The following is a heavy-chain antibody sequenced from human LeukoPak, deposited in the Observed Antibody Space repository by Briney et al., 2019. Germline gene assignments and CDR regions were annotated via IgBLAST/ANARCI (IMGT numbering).Heavy chain of an antibody. CDR3: AREWGYYDSSGYYGY. D-gene: IGHD3-22*01. Sequence: VGSLRLSCAASGFTFSSYWMHWVRQAPGRGLVCVSRIHSDGSTTNYADSVKCRFTISRDNAKCTLYLQMNSLRAEDTALYYCAREWGYYDSSGYYGYWGQGTLVTVSS. V-gene: IGHV3-74*01. J-gene: IGHJ4*02. CDR1: GFTFSSYW. CDR2: IHSDGSTT.